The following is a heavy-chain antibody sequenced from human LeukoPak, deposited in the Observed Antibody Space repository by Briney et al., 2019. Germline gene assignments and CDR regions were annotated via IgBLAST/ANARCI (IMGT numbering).Heavy chain of an antibody. CDR2: ISAYNGNT. D-gene: IGHD3-3*01. J-gene: IGHJ4*02. V-gene: IGHV1-18*01. Sequence: ASVKVSCKASGYTFTSYGISWVRQAPGQGFEWMGWISAYNGNTNYAQKLQGRVTMTTDTSTSTAYMELRSLRSDDTAVYYCARDYDFWSGSAGRLDYWGQGTLVTVSS. CDR3: ARDYDFWSGSAGRLDY. CDR1: GYTFTSYG.